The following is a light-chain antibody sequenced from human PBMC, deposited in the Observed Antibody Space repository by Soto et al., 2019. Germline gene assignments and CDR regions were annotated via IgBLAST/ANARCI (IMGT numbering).Light chain of an antibody. CDR3: QQADSFPRT. V-gene: IGKV1-12*01. CDR1: QGISSW. J-gene: IGKJ4*01. CDR2: AAS. Sequence: DIQMTQSPSSVSASVGDRVTITCRASQGISSWLAWYQQKPGRAPKLLIYAASSLHSGVPSRFSGRGAGPEFTLTISCLQPEDFATYYCQQADSFPRTVGGGTRVEIK.